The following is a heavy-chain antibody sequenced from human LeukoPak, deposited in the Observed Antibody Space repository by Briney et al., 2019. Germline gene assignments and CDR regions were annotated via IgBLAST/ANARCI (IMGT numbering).Heavy chain of an antibody. Sequence: GGSLRLSCAASGFTFSSNYMSWVRQAPGKGLEWVSVIYSGGSTYYADSVKGRFTISRDNSKNTLYLQMNSLRAEDTAVYYCARERGTDYDSSGYMDYWGQGTLVTVSS. CDR3: ARERGTDYDSSGYMDY. CDR1: GFTFSSNY. CDR2: IYSGGST. V-gene: IGHV3-53*01. J-gene: IGHJ4*02. D-gene: IGHD3-22*01.